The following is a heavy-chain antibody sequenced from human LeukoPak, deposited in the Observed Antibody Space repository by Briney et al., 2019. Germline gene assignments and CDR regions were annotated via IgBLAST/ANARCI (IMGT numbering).Heavy chain of an antibody. CDR3: AKDWSYGGSSWKHFGS. D-gene: IGHD4-23*01. CDR1: GFTFDDYA. CDR2: ISWRSDSV. J-gene: IGHJ4*02. Sequence: GGSLRLSCAASGFTFDDYAMHWVRQAPGKGLEWVSGISWRSDSVDYAESVKGRFTISRDNAKNSLYLQMNSLRADDTALYYCAKDWSYGGSSWKHFGSWGQGILVTVSS. V-gene: IGHV3-9*01.